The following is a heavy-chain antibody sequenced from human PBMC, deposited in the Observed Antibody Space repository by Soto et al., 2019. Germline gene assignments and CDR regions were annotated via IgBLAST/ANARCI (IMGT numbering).Heavy chain of an antibody. CDR2: INGDGSIT. Sequence: EVQLVESGGGLSQPGGSLRLSCAASGFTFRNYWMYWVRQAPGKGLVWVSHINGDGSITAYADSVRGRFTISRDDAKNTLFLQMNSLSPEDTAVYYCVRGGNYVWGSYQDWGQGTLVTVSS. J-gene: IGHJ4*02. D-gene: IGHD3-16*02. V-gene: IGHV3-74*01. CDR3: VRGGNYVWGSYQD. CDR1: GFTFRNYW.